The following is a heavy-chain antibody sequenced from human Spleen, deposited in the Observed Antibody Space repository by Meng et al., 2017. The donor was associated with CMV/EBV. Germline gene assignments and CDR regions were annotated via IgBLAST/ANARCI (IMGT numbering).Heavy chain of an antibody. CDR3: AREQPGGDGMDV. CDR2: IYYSGST. V-gene: IGHV4-61*01. CDR1: GGSVSSGSYY. J-gene: IGHJ6*02. Sequence: SETLSLTCTVSGGSVSSGSYYWSWIRQPPGKGLEWIGYIYYSGSTNYNPSLKSRVTISVDTSKNQFSLKLSSVTAADTAVYYCAREQPGGDGMDVWGQGTTVTVS. D-gene: IGHD3-10*01.